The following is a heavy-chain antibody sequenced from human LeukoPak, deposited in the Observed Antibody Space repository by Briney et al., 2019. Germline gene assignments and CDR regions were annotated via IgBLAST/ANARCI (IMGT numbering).Heavy chain of an antibody. D-gene: IGHD5-24*01. CDR2: ISGDGYST. CDR1: GLTLSHYA. CDR3: AKDNWDGSNKGYMDV. V-gene: IGHV3-43*02. J-gene: IGHJ6*03. Sequence: PGGSLRLSCAASGLTLSHYAMNWVRQAPGKGLEWVSLISGDGYSTYYVDSVKGRFTISRDNSKNSLYLQMNSLRTEDTALYYCAKDNWDGSNKGYMDVWGKGTTVTVSS.